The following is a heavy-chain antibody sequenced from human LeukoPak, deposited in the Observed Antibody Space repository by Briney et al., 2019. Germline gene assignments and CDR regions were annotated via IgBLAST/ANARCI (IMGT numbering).Heavy chain of an antibody. CDR2: IIPIFGTA. J-gene: IGHJ4*02. V-gene: IGHV1-69*01. CDR3: ARSVSGIAVAGSPHFDY. CDR1: GGTFSSYA. D-gene: IGHD6-19*01. Sequence: SVKVSCKASGGTFSSYAISWVRQAPGQGLEWMGGIIPIFGTANYAQKFQGRVTITADESTSTAYMELSSLRSVDTAVYYCARSVSGIAVAGSPHFDYWGQGTLVTVSS.